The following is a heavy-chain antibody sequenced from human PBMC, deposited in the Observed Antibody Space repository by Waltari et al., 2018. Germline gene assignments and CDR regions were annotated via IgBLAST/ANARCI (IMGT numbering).Heavy chain of an antibody. V-gene: IGHV4-38-2*02. Sequence: QVQLQESGPGLVKPSETLSLTCTVSGYSISSGYYWGWIRQPPGKGLEWIGSIYHSGSTYYNPSLKSRVTISVDTSKNQFSLKLSSVTAADTAVYYCARVGSWDQYYYDSSGYYYWGQGTLVTVSS. CDR2: IYHSGST. CDR1: GYSISSGYY. CDR3: ARVGSWDQYYYDSSGYYY. D-gene: IGHD3-22*01. J-gene: IGHJ4*02.